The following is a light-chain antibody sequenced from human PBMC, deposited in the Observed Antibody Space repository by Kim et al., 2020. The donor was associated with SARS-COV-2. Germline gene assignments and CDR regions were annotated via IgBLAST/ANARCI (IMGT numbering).Light chain of an antibody. Sequence: SSGARFTIPCPASQDINNYLASYPQKPANAPKLLIYVASTLRSGVPSRFRGSGSGTDFTLTISSLQPEDFATYYCQQLKTYPQTFGQGTKLEI. J-gene: IGKJ2*01. V-gene: IGKV1-9*01. CDR3: QQLKTYPQT. CDR1: QDINNY. CDR2: VAS.